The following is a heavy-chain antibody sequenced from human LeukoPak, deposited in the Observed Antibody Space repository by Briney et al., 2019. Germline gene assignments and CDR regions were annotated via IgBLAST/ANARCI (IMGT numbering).Heavy chain of an antibody. V-gene: IGHV4-59*08. CDR2: IYYSGST. J-gene: IGHJ3*02. Sequence: SETLSLTCTVSGGSISSYYWSWIRQPPGKGLEWIGYIYYSGSTNYNPSLKSRVTISVDTSKNQFSLKLSSVTAADTAVYYCARRSYYAFDIWGQGTMVTVSS. CDR1: GGSISSYY. CDR3: ARRSYYAFDI. D-gene: IGHD1-26*01.